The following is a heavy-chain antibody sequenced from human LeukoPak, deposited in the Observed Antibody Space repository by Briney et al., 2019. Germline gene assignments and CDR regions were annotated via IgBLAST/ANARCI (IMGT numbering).Heavy chain of an antibody. D-gene: IGHD3-10*01. CDR3: ARDLSDGGGGY. J-gene: IGHJ4*02. CDR1: GFTLSNSW. CDR2: IKQDGSEK. Sequence: GGPLTLSCTASGFTLSNSWMSWVRQAAGKGLEWVANIKQDGSEKYYVDSVKGRFTISRDNAKNSLYLRMSSLTVEDTAVYYCARDLSDGGGGYWGGGPLVTVSS. V-gene: IGHV3-7*01.